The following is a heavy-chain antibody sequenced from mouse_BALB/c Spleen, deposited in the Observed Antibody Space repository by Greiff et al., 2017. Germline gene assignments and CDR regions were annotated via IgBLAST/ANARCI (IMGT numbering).Heavy chain of an antibody. V-gene: IGHV2-9*02. J-gene: IGHJ3*01. CDR2: IWAGGST. Sequence: QVQLMESGPGLVAPSQSLSITCTVSGFSLTSYGVHWVRQPPGKGLEWLGVIWAGGSTNYNSALMSRLSISKDNSKSQVFLKMNSLQTDDTAMYSCARYWFAYWGQGTLVTVSA. CDR3: ARYWFAY. CDR1: GFSLTSYG.